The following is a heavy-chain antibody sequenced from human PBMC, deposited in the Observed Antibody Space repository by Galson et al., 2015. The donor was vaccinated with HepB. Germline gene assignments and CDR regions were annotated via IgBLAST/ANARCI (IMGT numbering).Heavy chain of an antibody. J-gene: IGHJ5*01. Sequence: SLRLSCAASGFTFSTCAMTWVRQAPGKGLEWVSTMNSGGNTYYADSVKGRFTISRDNSKNTLYVQMNRLKAEDTAVYYCAKDASPLHWFDSWGQGALVTVSS. V-gene: IGHV3-23*01. CDR2: MNSGGNT. CDR1: GFTFSTCA. CDR3: AKDASPLHWFDS.